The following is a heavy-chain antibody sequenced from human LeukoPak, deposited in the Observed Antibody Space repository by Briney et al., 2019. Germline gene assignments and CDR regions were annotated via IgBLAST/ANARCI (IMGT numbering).Heavy chain of an antibody. D-gene: IGHD3-10*01. CDR2: INTYNGNT. Sequence: VASVKVSCKASGYTFTGYYMHWVRQAPGQGLEWMGWINTYNGNTNYAQKLQGRVTMTTDTSTSTAYMELRSLRSDDTAVYYCARTIEGWTYGQRYHYMDVWGKGTTVTISS. J-gene: IGHJ6*03. CDR1: GYTFTGYY. CDR3: ARTIEGWTYGQRYHYMDV. V-gene: IGHV1-18*04.